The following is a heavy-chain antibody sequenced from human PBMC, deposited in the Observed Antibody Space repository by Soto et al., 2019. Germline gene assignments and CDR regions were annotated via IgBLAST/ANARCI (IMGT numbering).Heavy chain of an antibody. D-gene: IGHD6-19*01. Sequence: SETLSLTCAVSGSSISSSNWWSWVRQPPGKGLEWIGEIYHSGSTNYNPSLKSRVTISVDKSKNQFSLKLSSLTAADTALYYWARVSSSRWYFGYWGQGTLVTVAS. V-gene: IGHV4-4*02. CDR3: ARVSSSRWYFGY. CDR1: GSSISSSNW. CDR2: IYHSGST. J-gene: IGHJ4*02.